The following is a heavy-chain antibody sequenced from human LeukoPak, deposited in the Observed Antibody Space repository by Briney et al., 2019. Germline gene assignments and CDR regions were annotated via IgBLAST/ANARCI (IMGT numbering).Heavy chain of an antibody. CDR1: GFTFSGSW. Sequence: GGYLRLSCAASGFTFSGSWMSWVRQAPGKGLEWAANINQDGSAKNYLDSVKGRFTISIDRGKNSLYLQMNSLRDEDTAVYYCARELSWSGRDYWGQGTLVTVSS. D-gene: IGHD3-3*01. CDR3: ARELSWSGRDY. V-gene: IGHV3-7*01. CDR2: INQDGSAK. J-gene: IGHJ4*02.